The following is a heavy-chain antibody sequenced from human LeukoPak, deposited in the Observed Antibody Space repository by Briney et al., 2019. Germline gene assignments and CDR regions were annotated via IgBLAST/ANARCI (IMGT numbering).Heavy chain of an antibody. CDR2: INPSGGST. D-gene: IGHD3-10*01. J-gene: IGHJ4*02. V-gene: IGHV1-46*01. CDR1: GYTFTSYY. Sequence: VSVKVSCKASGYTFTSYYMHWVRQAPGQGLEWMGIINPSGGSTSYAQKFQGRATMTRDMSTSTVYMELSSLRSEDTAVYYCARATMVRGVVDYWGQGTLVAVSS. CDR3: ARATMVRGVVDY.